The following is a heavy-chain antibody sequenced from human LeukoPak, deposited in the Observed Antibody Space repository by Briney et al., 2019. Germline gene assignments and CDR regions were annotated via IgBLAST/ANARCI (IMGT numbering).Heavy chain of an antibody. CDR3: ARDRFLEWSGDDAFDI. V-gene: IGHV4-59*01. D-gene: IGHD3-3*01. J-gene: IGHJ3*02. Sequence: SETLSLTCTVSGGSISSYYWSWIRQPPGKGLEWIGYIYYSGSTNYNPSLKSRVTISVDTSKNQFSLKLSSVTAADTAVYYCARDRFLEWSGDDAFDIWGQGTMVTVSS. CDR1: GGSISSYY. CDR2: IYYSGST.